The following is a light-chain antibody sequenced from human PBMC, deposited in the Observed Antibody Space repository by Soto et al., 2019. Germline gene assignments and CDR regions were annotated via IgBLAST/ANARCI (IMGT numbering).Light chain of an antibody. V-gene: IGLV1-40*01. CDR1: SSNIGAGYD. CDR3: QSYDSSLSGFYV. CDR2: ADS. Sequence: QSVLTQPPSVSGAPGQRVTISCTGSSSNIGAGYDVHWYQQVPGTAPKLLIYADSNRPSGVPDRFSGSKSGTSASLANTGLQAEDEADYYCQSYDSSLSGFYVFGTGTKLTVL. J-gene: IGLJ1*01.